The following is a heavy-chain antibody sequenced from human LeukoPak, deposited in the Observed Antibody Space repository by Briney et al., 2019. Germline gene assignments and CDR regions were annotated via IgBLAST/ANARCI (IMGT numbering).Heavy chain of an antibody. CDR2: MRNIANSFTT. J-gene: IGHJ6*03. V-gene: IGHV3-72*01. Sequence: GGSLRLSCAASGFTFSDHYMDWVRQAPGKGLEWVGRMRNIANSFTTEYAASVEGRFTVSRDDSKNSFYLQMHSLRTEDTAVYYCARALLRKEDYMDVWGKGTTVTVSS. CDR1: GFTFSDHY. CDR3: ARALLRKEDYMDV. D-gene: IGHD5/OR15-5a*01.